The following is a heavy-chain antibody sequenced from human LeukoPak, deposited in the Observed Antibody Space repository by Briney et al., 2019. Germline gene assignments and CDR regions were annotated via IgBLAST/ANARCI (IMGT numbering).Heavy chain of an antibody. D-gene: IGHD5-24*01. J-gene: IGHJ4*02. CDR3: ARHGYNPLDY. Sequence: PGGSLRLSCAAAGFTFSNYEMNWVRQAPGKGLEWVSYISSSGSTIYYADSVKGRFTISRDNAKKSLYLQMNSLRAEDTAVYYCARHGYNPLDYWGQGTLVTVSS. V-gene: IGHV3-48*03. CDR1: GFTFSNYE. CDR2: ISSSGSTI.